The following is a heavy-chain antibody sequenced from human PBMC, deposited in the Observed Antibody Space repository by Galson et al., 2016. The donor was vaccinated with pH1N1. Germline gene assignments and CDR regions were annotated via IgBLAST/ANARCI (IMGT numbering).Heavy chain of an antibody. J-gene: IGHJ4*02. CDR1: GFIFGDYW. D-gene: IGHD3-22*01. V-gene: IGHV4-34*01. Sequence: LRLSCAASGFIFGDYWMSWVRQSPGKGLEWIGEINHSGSTNYNPSLKRRVTISVDTSKNQFSLKLNSVTAADTAVYYCARVRIWGTTIVVVFDSWGQGTLVTVSS. CDR3: ARVRIWGTTIVVVFDS. CDR2: INHSGST.